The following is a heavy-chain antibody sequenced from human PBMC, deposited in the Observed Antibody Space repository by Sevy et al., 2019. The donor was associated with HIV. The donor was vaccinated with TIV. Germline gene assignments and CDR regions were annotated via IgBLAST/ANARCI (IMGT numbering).Heavy chain of an antibody. CDR3: ATDVTIFGVVL. J-gene: IGHJ4*02. D-gene: IGHD3-3*01. CDR2: FDPEDGET. CDR1: GYTLTELS. V-gene: IGHV1-24*01. Sequence: ASVKVSCKVSGYTLTELSMHWVRQAPGKGLEWMGGFDPEDGETIYAQKFQGRVTMTEDTSTDTAYMGLGRLRSEDTAVYYCATDVTIFGVVLWGQGTLVTVSS.